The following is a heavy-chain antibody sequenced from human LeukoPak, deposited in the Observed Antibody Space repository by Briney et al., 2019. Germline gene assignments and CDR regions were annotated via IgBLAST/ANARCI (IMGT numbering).Heavy chain of an antibody. CDR2: ISYDGSNK. J-gene: IGHJ3*02. CDR1: GFTFSSYG. D-gene: IGHD4-17*01. V-gene: IGHV3-30*18. Sequence: GRSLRLSCAASGFTFSSYGMHWVRQAPGKGLEWVAVISYDGSNKYYADSVKGRFTISRDNSKNTLYLQMNSLRAEDTAVYYCAKDDYGDSSGDGAFDIWGQGTMVTVSS. CDR3: AKDDYGDSSGDGAFDI.